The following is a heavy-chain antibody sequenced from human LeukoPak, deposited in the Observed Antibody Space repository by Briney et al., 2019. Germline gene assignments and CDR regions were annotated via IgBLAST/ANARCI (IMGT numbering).Heavy chain of an antibody. Sequence: SETLSLTCTVSGGSISSSSYYWSWIRQPPGKGLEWIGYIYYSGSTNYNPSLKSRVTISVDTSKNQFSLKLSSVTAADTAVYYCARSRLGYCSGGSCYPYYFDYWGQGTLVTVSS. D-gene: IGHD2-15*01. J-gene: IGHJ4*02. V-gene: IGHV4-61*01. CDR1: GGSISSSSYY. CDR2: IYYSGST. CDR3: ARSRLGYCSGGSCYPYYFDY.